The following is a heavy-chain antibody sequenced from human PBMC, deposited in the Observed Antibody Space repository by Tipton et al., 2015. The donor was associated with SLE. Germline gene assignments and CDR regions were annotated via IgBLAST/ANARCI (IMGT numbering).Heavy chain of an antibody. CDR1: GGSFSGYY. CDR3: ARGSRWFDDFWSGYPLGNWFDP. Sequence: TLSLTCAVSGGSFSGYYWTWIRQPPGKGLQWIGEINHSGSTNYNPSLKSRVAISVDTSKSHFSLKLTSVTAADTAIYYCARGSRWFDDFWSGYPLGNWFDPWGQGTLVTVSS. V-gene: IGHV4-34*01. J-gene: IGHJ5*02. CDR2: INHSGST. D-gene: IGHD3-3*01.